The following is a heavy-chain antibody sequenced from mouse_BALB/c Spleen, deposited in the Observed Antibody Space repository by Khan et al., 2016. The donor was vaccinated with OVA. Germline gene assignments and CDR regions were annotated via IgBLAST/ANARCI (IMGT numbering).Heavy chain of an antibody. CDR3: ARSYFYGYYFDQ. Sequence: EVELVESGGDLVQPGGSRKLSCVASGFTFSSFGMHWVRQAPEKGLEWVAYISGDSSTIYYTDTVKGRFTISRDNPKNTLFLQMTSLRSEDMAMYYCARSYFYGYYFDQWGQGTTLTVSS. CDR1: GFTFSSFG. D-gene: IGHD1-1*01. V-gene: IGHV5-17*02. CDR2: ISGDSSTI. J-gene: IGHJ2*01.